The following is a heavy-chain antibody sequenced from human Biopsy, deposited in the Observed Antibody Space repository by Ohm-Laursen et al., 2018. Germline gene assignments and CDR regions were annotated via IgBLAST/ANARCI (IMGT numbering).Heavy chain of an antibody. V-gene: IGHV1-46*01. CDR3: ALASFDY. CDR2: INPGGNST. J-gene: IGHJ4*02. CDR1: SYTFTDYN. Sequence: SVKVSCKTSSYTFTDYNIHWMRQAPGQGLEWMGIINPGGNSTAYTQNFQGRVTMTWDTSTTTVYMELSSLRSEDTAVYYCALASFDYWGQGTLVTVPS.